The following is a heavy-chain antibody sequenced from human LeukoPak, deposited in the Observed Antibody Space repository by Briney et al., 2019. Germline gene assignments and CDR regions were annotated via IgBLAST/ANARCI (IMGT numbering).Heavy chain of an antibody. J-gene: IGHJ4*02. CDR3: ARRVEMATIFLFDY. Sequence: GESLRISCKGSGYSFTSYWIGWVRQMPGKGLEGMGIIYPGDSDTRYSPSFQGQVTISADKSISTAYLQWSSLKASDTAMYYCARRVEMATIFLFDYWGQGTLVTVSS. CDR2: IYPGDSDT. D-gene: IGHD5-24*01. CDR1: GYSFTSYW. V-gene: IGHV5-51*01.